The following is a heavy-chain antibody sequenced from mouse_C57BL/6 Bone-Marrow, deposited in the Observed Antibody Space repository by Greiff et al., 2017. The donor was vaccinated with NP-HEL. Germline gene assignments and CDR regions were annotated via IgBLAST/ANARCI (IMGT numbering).Heavy chain of an antibody. Sequence: EVHLVESGGDLVKPGGSLKLSCAASGFTFSSYGMSWVRQTPDKRLEWVATISSGGSYTYSPDSVKGRFTISRDNAKNTLYLQMSSLKSEDTAMYYCARHMGAWFAYWGQGTLVTVSA. D-gene: IGHD1-1*02. CDR1: GFTFSSYG. CDR2: ISSGGSYT. CDR3: ARHMGAWFAY. J-gene: IGHJ3*01. V-gene: IGHV5-6*01.